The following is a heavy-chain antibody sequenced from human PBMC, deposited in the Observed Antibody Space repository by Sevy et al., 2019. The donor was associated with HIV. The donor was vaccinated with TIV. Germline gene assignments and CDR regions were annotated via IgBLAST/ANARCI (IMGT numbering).Heavy chain of an antibody. D-gene: IGHD2-2*01. V-gene: IGHV4-34*01. Sequence: SETLSLTCAVYGGSFSGYYWSWIRQPPGKGLEWIGEINHSGSTNYNPSLKSRVTISVDTSKNQFSLKLSSVTAADTAVYYCARGFGYCSSTSCYGGGYHYYYMDVWGKGTTVTVSS. CDR3: ARGFGYCSSTSCYGGGYHYYYMDV. CDR1: GGSFSGYY. CDR2: INHSGST. J-gene: IGHJ6*03.